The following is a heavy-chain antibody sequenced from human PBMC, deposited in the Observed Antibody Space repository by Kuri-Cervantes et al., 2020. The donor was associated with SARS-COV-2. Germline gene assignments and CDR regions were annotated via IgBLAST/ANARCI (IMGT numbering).Heavy chain of an antibody. J-gene: IGHJ6*03. CDR2: IYYSGST. CDR3: ARHGGYHHLRPHYYYYYYMDV. D-gene: IGHD1-26*01. CDR1: GGSISSSSYY. V-gene: IGHV4-39*01. Sequence: GSLRLSCTVSGGSISSSSYYWGWIRQPPGKGLEWIGSIYYSGSTYYNPSLKSRVTISVDTSKNQFSLKLSSVTAADTAVYYCARHGGYHHLRPHYYYYYYMDVWGKGTTVTVSS.